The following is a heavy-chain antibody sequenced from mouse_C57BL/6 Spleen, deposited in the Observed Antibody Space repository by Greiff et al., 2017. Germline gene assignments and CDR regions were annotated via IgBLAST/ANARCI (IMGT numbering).Heavy chain of an antibody. CDR1: GYTFTSYW. CDR3: ATAVVARYYAMDY. V-gene: IGHV1-53*01. CDR2: INPSNGGT. D-gene: IGHD1-1*01. Sequence: VQLQQPGTELVKPGASVKLSCKASGYTFTSYWMHWVKQRPGQGLEWIGNINPSNGGTNYNEKFQSKATLTVAKYSSTTYIQLSSLTSADSAVYDDATAVVARYYAMDYWGQGTSVTVSS. J-gene: IGHJ4*01.